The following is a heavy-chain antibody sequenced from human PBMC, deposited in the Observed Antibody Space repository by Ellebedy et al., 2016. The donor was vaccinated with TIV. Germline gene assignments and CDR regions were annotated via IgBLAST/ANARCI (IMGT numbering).Heavy chain of an antibody. V-gene: IGHV3-23*01. Sequence: GGSLRLXXAASGFTFSSYAMSWVRQAPGKGLEWVSAISGSGGSTYYADSVKGRFTISRDNSKNTLYLQMNSLRAEDTAVYYCAKFDDFWSGYPPDWGQGTLVTVSS. CDR1: GFTFSSYA. D-gene: IGHD3-3*01. CDR3: AKFDDFWSGYPPD. CDR2: ISGSGGST. J-gene: IGHJ4*02.